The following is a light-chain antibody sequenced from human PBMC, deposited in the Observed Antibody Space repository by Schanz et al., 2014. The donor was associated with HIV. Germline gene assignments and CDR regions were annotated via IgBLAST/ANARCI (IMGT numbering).Light chain of an antibody. J-gene: IGLJ2*01. CDR2: SDN. V-gene: IGLV1-44*01. CDR3: ATWDDSLNGPV. CDR1: SSNIGSNT. Sequence: QSVVTQPPSASGTPGQRVTISGSGSSSNIGSNTVNWYQHLPGSAPQLLIYSDNQRPSRVPDRFFGSKSGTSASLAISGLRSDDEAHYYCATWDDSLNGPVFGGGTKLTVL.